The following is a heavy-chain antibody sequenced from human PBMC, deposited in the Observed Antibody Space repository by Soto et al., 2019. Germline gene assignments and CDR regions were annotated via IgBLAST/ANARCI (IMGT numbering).Heavy chain of an antibody. D-gene: IGHD5-12*01. Sequence: PGGSLRLSCAASGFTFSSYSMNWVRQAPGKGLEWVSYISSSSSTIYYADSVKGRFTISRDNAKNSLYLQMNSLRDEDTAVYYYARDLEVATIMSVSPSFDYWGQGTLVTVSS. V-gene: IGHV3-48*02. J-gene: IGHJ4*02. CDR3: ARDLEVATIMSVSPSFDY. CDR2: ISSSSSTI. CDR1: GFTFSSYS.